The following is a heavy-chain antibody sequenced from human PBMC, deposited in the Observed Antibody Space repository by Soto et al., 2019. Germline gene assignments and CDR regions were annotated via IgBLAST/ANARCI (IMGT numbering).Heavy chain of an antibody. CDR3: ARDDRGGSHYGDYYYDGMDV. CDR2: IIPIFGTA. J-gene: IGHJ6*02. CDR1: GGTFSSYA. D-gene: IGHD1-26*01. Sequence: QVQLVQSGAEVKKPGSSVKVSCKASGGTFSSYAISWVRQAPGQGLEWMGGIIPIFGTANYAQKFQGRVTITADESTSTAYMELSSLRSEDTAVYSCARDDRGGSHYGDYYYDGMDVWGQGTTVTVSS. V-gene: IGHV1-69*01.